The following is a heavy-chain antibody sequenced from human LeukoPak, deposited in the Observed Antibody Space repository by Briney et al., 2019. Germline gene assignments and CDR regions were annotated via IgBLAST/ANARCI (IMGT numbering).Heavy chain of an antibody. Sequence: SETLSLTCTVSGGSISSYYWSWIRQPPGKGLEWIGYIYYSGSTNYNPSLKSRVTISVDTSKNQFSLKLSSVTAADTAVYYCARYGDSSSWYSFDYWGQGTLVTVSS. J-gene: IGHJ4*02. D-gene: IGHD6-13*01. CDR3: ARYGDSSSWYSFDY. CDR2: IYYSGST. V-gene: IGHV4-59*01. CDR1: GGSISSYY.